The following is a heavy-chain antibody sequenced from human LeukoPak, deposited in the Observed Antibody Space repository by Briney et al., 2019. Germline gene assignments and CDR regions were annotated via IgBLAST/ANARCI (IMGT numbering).Heavy chain of an antibody. Sequence: GGSLRLSCAASGFTFSSYSMNWVRQAPGKGLEWVSSISSSSSYIYYADSVKGRFTISRDNAKNSLYLQMNSLRAEDTAVYYCARWGEHSALRIHAFDIWGRGTVVTVSS. CDR1: GFTFSSYS. CDR3: ARWGEHSALRIHAFDI. CDR2: ISSSSSYI. D-gene: IGHD3-3*01. V-gene: IGHV3-21*04. J-gene: IGHJ3*02.